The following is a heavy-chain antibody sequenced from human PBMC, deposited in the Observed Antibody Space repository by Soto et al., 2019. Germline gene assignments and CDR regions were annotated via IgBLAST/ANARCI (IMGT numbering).Heavy chain of an antibody. CDR1: DGSISRSTFY. CDR3: ARHLYSGESSGYYGY. Sequence: QLQLQESGPGLVKPSETLSLTCTVSDGSISRSTFYWGWIRQPPGKWLEWIGSVHYTGGTYYNPSLKRRGTMSVESSKNHLALKVSSVTAADTAVYYCARHLYSGESSGYYGYWGQGALVTVSS. D-gene: IGHD3-22*01. V-gene: IGHV4-39*01. CDR2: VHYTGGT. J-gene: IGHJ4*02.